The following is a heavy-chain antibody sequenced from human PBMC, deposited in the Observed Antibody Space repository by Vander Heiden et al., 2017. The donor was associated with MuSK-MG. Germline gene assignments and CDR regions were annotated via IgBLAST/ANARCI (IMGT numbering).Heavy chain of an antibody. V-gene: IGHV4-31*03. Sequence: QVQLQESGPGLVKPSQTLSLTCTVSGGSIRSGGYYWSWIRQHPGKGLEWIGYIYYSGSTYYNPSLKSRVTISVDTSKNQFSLKLSSVTAADTAVYYCARASPEDYYDSSNYYPYYFDYWGQGTLVTVSS. CDR1: GGSIRSGGYY. CDR3: ARASPEDYYDSSNYYPYYFDY. J-gene: IGHJ4*02. D-gene: IGHD3-22*01. CDR2: IYYSGST.